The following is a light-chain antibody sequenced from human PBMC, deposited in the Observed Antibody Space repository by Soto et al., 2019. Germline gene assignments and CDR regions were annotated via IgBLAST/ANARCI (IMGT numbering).Light chain of an antibody. J-gene: IGKJ1*01. V-gene: IGKV3-20*01. CDR3: QQSGTWT. CDR2: GSS. CDR1: QSVSNSY. Sequence: IVLTQSPGTLSLSPGERATLSCRASQSVSNSYVAWYQQTPGQAPRLLFDGSSRRGTGIPDRFSGRGSGADFTLTSSRLEPEYFAVYYCQQSGTWTFGQGTKVDIK.